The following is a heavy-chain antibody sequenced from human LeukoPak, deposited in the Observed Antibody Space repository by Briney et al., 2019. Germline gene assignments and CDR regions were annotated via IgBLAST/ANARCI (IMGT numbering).Heavy chain of an antibody. CDR1: GYTFTSYG. V-gene: IGHV1-18*01. CDR2: ISAYNGNT. CDR3: ARGIRSRQSVPFDY. Sequence: GASVKVSCKASGYTFTSYGISWVRQAPGQGLEWMGWISAYNGNTNYAQKLQGRVTMTTDTSTSIAYMELRSLRSDDTAVYYCARGIRSRQSVPFDYWGQGTLVTVSS. J-gene: IGHJ4*02.